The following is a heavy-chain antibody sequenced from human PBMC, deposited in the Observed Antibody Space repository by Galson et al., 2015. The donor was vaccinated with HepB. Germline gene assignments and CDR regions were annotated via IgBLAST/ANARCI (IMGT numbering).Heavy chain of an antibody. CDR2: ISPGDSET. V-gene: IGHV5-51*01. CDR3: ARQGGRGYSFGTQGMDV. D-gene: IGHD5-18*01. CDR1: GYSFTSYW. J-gene: IGHJ6*02. Sequence: QSGAEVKKPGESLRISCKGSGYSFTSYWIAWVRQVPGKGLEWMGIISPGDSETRYRPSFHGQVTISADKSISTAYLQWSSLKASDTAIYYCARQGGRGYSFGTQGMDVWGQGTTVTVSS.